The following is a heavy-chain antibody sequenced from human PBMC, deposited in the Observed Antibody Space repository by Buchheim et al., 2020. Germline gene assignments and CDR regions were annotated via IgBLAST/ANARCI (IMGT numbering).Heavy chain of an antibody. V-gene: IGHV3-15*01. J-gene: IGHJ2*01. CDR1: GLTFSNAW. Sequence: EVQLVESGGGLVKPGGSLRLSCAASGLTFSNAWMSWVRQAPGKGLEWVGRIKSNSDGGTTDYAAPVKGRFTISRDDSKNTLYLQMNSLKTEETAVYYCTTASLSGNYYVGGNWYFDLWGRGNL. D-gene: IGHD1-26*01. CDR3: TTASLSGNYYVGGNWYFDL. CDR2: IKSNSDGGTT.